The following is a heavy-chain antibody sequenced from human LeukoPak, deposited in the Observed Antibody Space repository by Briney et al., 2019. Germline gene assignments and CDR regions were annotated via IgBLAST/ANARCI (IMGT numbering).Heavy chain of an antibody. V-gene: IGHV3-74*01. J-gene: IGHJ4*02. CDR1: GFTFSSSW. CDR2: INSDESIT. D-gene: IGHD4-11*01. CDR3: ARGLVPGFLDY. Sequence: PGGSLRLSCAASGFTFSSSWMYWVRQAPGKGLVWVSRINSDESITTYAGSVKGRFTISRDNAKNTLYLQMNSLRAEDTAVYYCARGLVPGFLDYWGQGTPVTVSS.